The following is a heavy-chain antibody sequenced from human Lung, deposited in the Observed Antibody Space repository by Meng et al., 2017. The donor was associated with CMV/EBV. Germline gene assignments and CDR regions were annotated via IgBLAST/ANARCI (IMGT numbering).Heavy chain of an antibody. CDR3: ARVEVGITSGDY. CDR1: GYTLTTFG. Sequence: VPRVRSGHQGKKPGASVEVSCKPSGYTLTTFGINWVQQAPGQGLEWMGWINAYNGDTNYAQTLQGRVTMTTDTSTSTAYMELRSLRSDDTAVYYCARVEVGITSGDYWGQGTLVTVSS. D-gene: IGHD1-26*01. V-gene: IGHV1-18*01. J-gene: IGHJ4*02. CDR2: INAYNGDT.